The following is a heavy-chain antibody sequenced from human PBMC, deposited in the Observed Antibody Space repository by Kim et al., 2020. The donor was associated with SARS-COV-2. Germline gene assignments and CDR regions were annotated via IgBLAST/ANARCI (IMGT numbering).Heavy chain of an antibody. V-gene: IGHV4-4*02. CDR1: GASISNSNW. J-gene: IGHJ4*02. CDR3: ARDEIPVRHFDY. CDR2: IYHSGST. D-gene: IGHD2-2*01. Sequence: SETLSLTCAVSGASISNSNWWSWVRQPPGKGLEWIGEIYHSGSTNYNPSLKSRVTMSVDKSKNQFSLKLSSVTAADTAVYYCARDEIPVRHFDYWGQGTLVTVSS.